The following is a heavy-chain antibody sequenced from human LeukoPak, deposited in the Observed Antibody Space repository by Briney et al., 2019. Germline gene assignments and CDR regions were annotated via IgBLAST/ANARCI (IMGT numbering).Heavy chain of an antibody. J-gene: IGHJ6*02. V-gene: IGHV4-59*08. CDR2: IYYSGST. CDR1: GGSINSYY. CDR3: ARHYYGSGRTGGMDV. Sequence: PSETLSLTCTVSGGSINSYYWSWIRQPPGKGLEWIGYIYYSGSTNYNPSLKSRVTISLDTSKNQFSLKLNSVTAADTAVYYCARHYYGSGRTGGMDVWGQGTTVTVSS. D-gene: IGHD3-10*01.